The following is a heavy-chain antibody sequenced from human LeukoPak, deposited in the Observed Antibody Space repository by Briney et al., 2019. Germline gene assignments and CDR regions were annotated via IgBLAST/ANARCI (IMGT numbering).Heavy chain of an antibody. J-gene: IGHJ6*02. V-gene: IGHV3-30-3*01. Sequence: GGSLRLSCAASGFTFSSYAMHWVRQAPGNGLEWVAVISYDGSNKYYADSVKGRFTISRDNSKNTLYLQMNSLRAEDTAVYYCARVSRYCTNGVCYGPRDYYYYGMDVWGQGTTVTVSS. CDR3: ARVSRYCTNGVCYGPRDYYYYGMDV. CDR2: ISYDGSNK. D-gene: IGHD2-8*01. CDR1: GFTFSSYA.